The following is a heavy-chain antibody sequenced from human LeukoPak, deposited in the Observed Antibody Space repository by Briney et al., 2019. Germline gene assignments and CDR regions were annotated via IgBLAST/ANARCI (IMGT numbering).Heavy chain of an antibody. CDR3: ARWLDGYTPLDF. CDR2: ISTSGRYI. V-gene: IGHV3-21*04. Sequence: GGSLRLSCAASGFTFDGYNFNWVRQAAGKGLERVASISTSGRYINYAGSVRGRFTISRDNRKNLVFLQMNGLRVDDTATYYCARWLDGYTPLDFWGQGSAVAVSS. D-gene: IGHD5-24*01. CDR1: GFTFDGYN. J-gene: IGHJ4*02.